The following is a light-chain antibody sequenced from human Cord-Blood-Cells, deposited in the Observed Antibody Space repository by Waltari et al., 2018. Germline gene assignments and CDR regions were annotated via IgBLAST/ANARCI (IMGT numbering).Light chain of an antibody. CDR2: YKSDSDK. Sequence: QAVLTQPASLSASPAASASLTCTLRSGINVGTYRIYWYQQKPGSPPQYLLRYKSDSDKQQGSGVPSRFSGSKDASANAGILLISGLRSEDEADYYCMIWHSSAWVFGGGTKLTVL. CDR3: MIWHSSAWV. CDR1: SGINVGTYR. V-gene: IGLV5-45*01. J-gene: IGLJ3*02.